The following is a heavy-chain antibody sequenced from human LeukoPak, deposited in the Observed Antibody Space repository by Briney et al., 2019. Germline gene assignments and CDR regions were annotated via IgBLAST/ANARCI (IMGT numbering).Heavy chain of an antibody. D-gene: IGHD2-15*01. J-gene: IGHJ4*02. CDR1: GGTFSSYA. V-gene: IGHV1-69*05. Sequence: GSSVKVSCKASGGTFSSYAISWVRQAPGQGLEWMGRIIPIFGTANYAQKFQGRVTITTDESTSTAYMELSSPRSEDTAVYYCARDSCSGGSCYWVHFDYWGQGTLVTVSS. CDR3: ARDSCSGGSCYWVHFDY. CDR2: IIPIFGTA.